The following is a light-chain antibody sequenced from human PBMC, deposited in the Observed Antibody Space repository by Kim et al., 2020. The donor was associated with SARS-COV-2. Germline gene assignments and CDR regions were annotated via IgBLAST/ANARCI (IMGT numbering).Light chain of an antibody. J-gene: IGKJ1*01. CDR1: QGISSN. CDR3: QQYHNWPPT. V-gene: IGKV3D-15*01. CDR2: LAS. Sequence: EIVVTQSPLTLSVSPGERATLSCRASQGISSNLAWYQQKPGQAPRLLISLASTRATGIPARFSGGGSGTEFTLTISGLQSEDFAVYYCQQYHNWPPTFGQGTKVDSK.